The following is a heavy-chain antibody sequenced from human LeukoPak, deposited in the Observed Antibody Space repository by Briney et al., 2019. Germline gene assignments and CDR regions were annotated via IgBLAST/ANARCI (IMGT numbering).Heavy chain of an antibody. CDR1: GFTFDDYG. V-gene: IGHV3-20*04. CDR3: ARENLADYYNSSGYFDY. J-gene: IGHJ4*02. CDR2: INWNGGST. D-gene: IGHD3-22*01. Sequence: GGSLRLSCAASGFTFDDYGMSWVRQAPGRGLEWVSGINWNGGSTGYADSVKGRFTISRDNAKNSLYLQMNSLRAEDTALYYCARENLADYYNSSGYFDYWGQGTLVTVSS.